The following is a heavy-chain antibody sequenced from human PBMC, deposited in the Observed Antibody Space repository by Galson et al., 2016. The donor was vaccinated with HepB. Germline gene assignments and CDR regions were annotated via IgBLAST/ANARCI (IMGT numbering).Heavy chain of an antibody. CDR1: GGSIRSDYY. V-gene: IGHV4-38-2*02. CDR2: LYPSEGT. D-gene: IGHD6-19*01. J-gene: IGHJ6*03. CDR3: ATGIVVAGKMYYHYMDV. Sequence: SETLSLTCIVSGGSIRSDYYWGWIRQPPGRGLEWIGSLYPSEGTYYNPSLKSRVTISVDTSKNELSLRLNSVTAADTGVYYCATGIVVAGKMYYHYMDVWGNGTTVTVSS.